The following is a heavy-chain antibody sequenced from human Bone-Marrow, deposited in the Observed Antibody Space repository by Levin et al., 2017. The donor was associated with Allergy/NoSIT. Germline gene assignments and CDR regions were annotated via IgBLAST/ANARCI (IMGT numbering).Heavy chain of an antibody. V-gene: IGHV3-9*01. D-gene: IGHD3-22*01. J-gene: IGHJ4*02. CDR3: AKGVRVGHSSGWGYYDDY. CDR2: IRWDSGAT. Sequence: GGSLRLSCTASGFTFDDFSMHWVRRAPGKGLEWVSGIRWDSGATGYVDSVKGRFTISRDSARNSLYLQMNSLRAEDTALYYCAKGVRVGHSSGWGYYDDYWGQGTLVTVSS. CDR1: GFTFDDFS.